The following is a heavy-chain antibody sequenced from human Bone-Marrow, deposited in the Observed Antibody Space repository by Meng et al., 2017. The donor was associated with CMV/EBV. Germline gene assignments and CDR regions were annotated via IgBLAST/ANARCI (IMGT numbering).Heavy chain of an antibody. CDR3: ARVQGQQLVTYYYYGMDV. D-gene: IGHD6-13*01. V-gene: IGHV3-21*01. CDR1: GFTFSSYS. Sequence: GESLKISCAASGFTFSSYSMNWVRQAPGKGLEWVSSISSSSSYIYYADSVKGRFTISRDNAKNSLYLQMNSLRAEDTAVYYCARVQGQQLVTYYYYGMDVWGQGTTFTVSS. CDR2: ISSSSSYI. J-gene: IGHJ6*02.